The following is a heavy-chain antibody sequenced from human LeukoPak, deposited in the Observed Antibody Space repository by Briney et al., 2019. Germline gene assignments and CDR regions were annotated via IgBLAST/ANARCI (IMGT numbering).Heavy chain of an antibody. CDR2: INTNTGNP. CDR3: ARALTYGSSGDAFDI. CDR1: GGTFSSYA. J-gene: IGHJ3*02. D-gene: IGHD6-6*01. V-gene: IGHV7-4-1*02. Sequence: EASVKVSCKASGGTFSSYAISWVRQAPGQGLEWMGWINTNTGNPTYAQGFTGRFVFSLDTSVSTAYLQISSLKAEDTAVYYCARALTYGSSGDAFDIWGQGTMVTVSS.